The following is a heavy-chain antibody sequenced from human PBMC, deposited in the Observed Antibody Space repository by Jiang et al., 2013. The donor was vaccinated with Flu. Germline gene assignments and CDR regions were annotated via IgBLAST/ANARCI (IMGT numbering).Heavy chain of an antibody. CDR1: GGSISSSSFC. J-gene: IGHJ5*02. Sequence: GPGLVKPSETLSLTCTVSGGSISSSSFCWGWIRQPPGKGLEWIGSIYCGGSSYYNPSLKSRVTISVDTSKNQFSLKLSSVTAADTAVYYCASQHWDHGSGSYYMNHWGQGTLVTVSS. V-gene: IGHV4-39*07. CDR3: ASQHWDHGSGSYYMNH. CDR2: IYCGGSS. D-gene: IGHD3-10*01.